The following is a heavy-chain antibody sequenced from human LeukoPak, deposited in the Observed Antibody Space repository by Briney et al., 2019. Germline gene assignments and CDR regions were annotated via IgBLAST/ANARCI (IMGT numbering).Heavy chain of an antibody. CDR1: GGTFSSYA. CDR3: ARDSPAVAGTGNWFDP. J-gene: IGHJ5*02. Sequence: SVKVSCKASGGTFSSYAISWVRQAPGQGLEWMGRIIPILGIANYAQKFQGRVTITADKSTSTAYMELSSLRSEDTAVYYCARDSPAVAGTGNWFDPWGQGTLVTVSS. D-gene: IGHD6-19*01. CDR2: IIPILGIA. V-gene: IGHV1-69*04.